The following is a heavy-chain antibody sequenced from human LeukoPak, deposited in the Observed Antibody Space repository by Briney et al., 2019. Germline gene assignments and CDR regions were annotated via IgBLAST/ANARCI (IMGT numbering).Heavy chain of an antibody. J-gene: IGHJ3*02. CDR2: IYYSGST. V-gene: IGHV4-59*01. Sequence: KPSETLSLTCTVSGGSISSYYWSWIRQPPGKGLEWIGYIYYSGSTNYNPSLKSRVTISVDTSKNQFSLKLSSVTAADTAVYYCSRTMVRGDAFDIWGQGTMVTVSS. CDR3: SRTMVRGDAFDI. D-gene: IGHD3-10*01. CDR1: GGSISSYY.